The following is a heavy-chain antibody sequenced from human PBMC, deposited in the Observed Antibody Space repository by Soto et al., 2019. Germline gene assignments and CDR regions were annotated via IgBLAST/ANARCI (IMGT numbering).Heavy chain of an antibody. J-gene: IGHJ4*02. Sequence: GGSLRLSCAASGFTFSSYAMSWVRQAPGKGLEWVSAISGSGGSAYYADSVKGRFTISRDNSKNTLYLQMNSLRAEDTAVYYCAKDRDSSSGKGYFDYWGQGTLVTVSS. D-gene: IGHD6-13*01. CDR3: AKDRDSSSGKGYFDY. V-gene: IGHV3-23*01. CDR1: GFTFSSYA. CDR2: ISGSGGSA.